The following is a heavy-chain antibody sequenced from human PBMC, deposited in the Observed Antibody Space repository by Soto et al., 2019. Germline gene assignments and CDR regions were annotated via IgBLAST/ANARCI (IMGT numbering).Heavy chain of an antibody. V-gene: IGHV4-59*01. Sequence: SETLSLTCTVSGGSISSYYWSWIRQPPGKGLEWIGYIYYSGSTNYNPSLKSRVTISVDTSKNQFSLKLSSVTAADTAVYYCARVYSGSYYNDYWGQGTLVTVSS. D-gene: IGHD1-26*01. J-gene: IGHJ4*02. CDR2: IYYSGST. CDR3: ARVYSGSYYNDY. CDR1: GGSISSYY.